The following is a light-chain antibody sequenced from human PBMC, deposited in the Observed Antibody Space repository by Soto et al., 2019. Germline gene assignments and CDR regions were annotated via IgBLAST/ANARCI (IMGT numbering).Light chain of an antibody. Sequence: QSVLAQPPSVFGAPGQRVTISCTVSSSNIGAGYDVHWYLQLPGTAPKLLVYTNNNRPSGVPDRFSGSKSGTSASLAITGLQAEDEADYYCQSYDNRLSAYVFGTGTKVTVL. CDR2: TNN. V-gene: IGLV1-40*01. J-gene: IGLJ1*01. CDR1: SSNIGAGYD. CDR3: QSYDNRLSAYV.